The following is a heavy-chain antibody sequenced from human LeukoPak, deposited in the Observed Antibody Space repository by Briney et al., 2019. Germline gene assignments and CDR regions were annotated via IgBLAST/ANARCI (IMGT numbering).Heavy chain of an antibody. V-gene: IGHV4-61*01. CDR1: GGSVSSGSYY. Sequence: PSETLSLTCTVSGGSVSSGSYYWSWLRQPPGKGLEWIGYIYYSGSTNYNPSLKSRVTISVDTSKNQFSLKLSSVTAADTAVYYCARDDELGMRYFDYWGQGTLVTVSS. J-gene: IGHJ4*02. CDR2: IYYSGST. D-gene: IGHD7-27*01. CDR3: ARDDELGMRYFDY.